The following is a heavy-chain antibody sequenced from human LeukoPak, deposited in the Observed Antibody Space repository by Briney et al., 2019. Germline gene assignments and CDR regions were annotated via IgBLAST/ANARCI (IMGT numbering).Heavy chain of an antibody. V-gene: IGHV1-69*13. D-gene: IGHD2-2*01. J-gene: IGHJ4*02. CDR1: GGTFSSYA. CDR2: IIPIFGTA. CDR3: AGVVPARGHDY. Sequence: SVKVSCKASGGTFSSYAISWVRQAPGQGLEWMGGIIPIFGTANYAQKFQGRVTITADESTSTAYMELSSLRSEDTAVYYCAGVVPARGHDYWGQGTLATVSS.